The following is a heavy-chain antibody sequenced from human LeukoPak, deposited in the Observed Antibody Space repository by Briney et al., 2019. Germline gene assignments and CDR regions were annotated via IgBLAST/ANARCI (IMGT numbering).Heavy chain of an antibody. CDR2: VSSSGSTI. Sequence: GGSLRLSCAASGFTFSTFAMIWVRQPPGKGLEWVSYVSSSGSTIYYADSVKGRFTISRDNAKNSLYLQMNSLRAEDTAVYYCAREQRGYCSGGSCYSHYYYYYMDVWGKGTTVTVSS. V-gene: IGHV3-48*04. CDR3: AREQRGYCSGGSCYSHYYYYYMDV. D-gene: IGHD2-15*01. CDR1: GFTFSTFA. J-gene: IGHJ6*03.